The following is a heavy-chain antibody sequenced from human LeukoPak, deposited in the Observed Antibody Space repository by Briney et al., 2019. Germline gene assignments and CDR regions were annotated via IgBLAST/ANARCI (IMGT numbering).Heavy chain of an antibody. CDR3: VKDMYYDNSAYRSGSFDI. Sequence: PGGALRVSCSASGFTFRTYVMHWGRQAPGEGLECVSTIISNGGRTYYADSVKGRFTISRDNSKNTLYLQMSSLRADDTSVYYCVKDMYYDNSAYRSGSFDIWGQGTMVTVSS. V-gene: IGHV3-64D*09. CDR2: IISNGGRT. CDR1: GFTFRTYV. D-gene: IGHD3-22*01. J-gene: IGHJ3*02.